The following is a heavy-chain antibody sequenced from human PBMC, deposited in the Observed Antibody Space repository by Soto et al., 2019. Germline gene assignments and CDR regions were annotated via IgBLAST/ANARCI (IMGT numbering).Heavy chain of an antibody. CDR2: ISASGGST. CDR3: EKRSFDNWFDP. CDR1: AFTFSSYA. D-gene: IGHD3-3*01. Sequence: PGGSLRLSCAASAFTFSSYAMSWVRQAPGKGLEWVSLISASGGSTYYADSVKGRFTISRDNSKNTLYLQMNSLRAEDTAVYYCEKRSFDNWFDPWGLGTLVTVS. J-gene: IGHJ5*02. V-gene: IGHV3-23*01.